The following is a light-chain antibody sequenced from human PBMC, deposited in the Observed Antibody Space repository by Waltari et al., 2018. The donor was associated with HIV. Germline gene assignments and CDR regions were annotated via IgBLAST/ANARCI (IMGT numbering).Light chain of an antibody. CDR1: SSDIGNYKY. Sequence: QSALTQPASVSGSPGQSITISCTGASSDIGNYKYVSWYQHHPGIAPKLIIYEDNNRPSGVSNRFSGSKSGKTASLTISGLQAEDESDYYCSSYTDSSVIFGEGTKVTVL. CDR3: SSYTDSSVI. V-gene: IGLV2-14*01. J-gene: IGLJ2*01. CDR2: EDN.